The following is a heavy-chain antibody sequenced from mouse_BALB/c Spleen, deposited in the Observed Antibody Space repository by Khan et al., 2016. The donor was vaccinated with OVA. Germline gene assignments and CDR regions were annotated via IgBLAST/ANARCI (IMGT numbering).Heavy chain of an antibody. CDR1: GNTFTSYG. D-gene: IGHD2-12*01. V-gene: IGHV1S134*01. CDR3: TTAYYRYYFDY. CDR2: IYPGNGYI. J-gene: IGHJ3*01. Sequence: EVQLQESGAELGRPGSSVKLSCKTSGNTFTSYGIKWVRQRPGQGLEWIGYIYPGNGYIEYNEKFQGKAILTSDTSSTTAYMQLRSLTSEDSALYFCTTAYYRYYFDYWGQGTLVTVSA.